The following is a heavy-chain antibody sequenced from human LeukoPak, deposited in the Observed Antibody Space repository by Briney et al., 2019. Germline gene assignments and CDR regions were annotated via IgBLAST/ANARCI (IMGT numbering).Heavy chain of an antibody. Sequence: GESLQISGEGSGCSFTSYLIGCVRPLHGKGLEWMGIIYPGDSDTRYSPSFQGQVTISADKSISTAYLQWSSLKASDTAMYYCARIAAAGTKFFDYWGQGTLVTVSS. V-gene: IGHV5-51*01. J-gene: IGHJ4*02. D-gene: IGHD6-13*01. CDR3: ARIAAAGTKFFDY. CDR1: GCSFTSYL. CDR2: IYPGDSDT.